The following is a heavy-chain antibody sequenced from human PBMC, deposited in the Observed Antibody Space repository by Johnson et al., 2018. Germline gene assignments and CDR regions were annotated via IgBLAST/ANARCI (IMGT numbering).Heavy chain of an antibody. Sequence: VQLVESGAEVKKPGASVKVSCKASGYTFTSYSMHWVRLAPGQRLEWMGWINAGNGNTKYSQNFQGRVTIARDTSASTAYMELSSLRSEDTAVYYCAGNYYDGDAFDIWGQGTMVTVSS. CDR1: GYTFTSYS. CDR3: AGNYYDGDAFDI. D-gene: IGHD3-22*01. V-gene: IGHV1-3*01. J-gene: IGHJ3*02. CDR2: INAGNGNT.